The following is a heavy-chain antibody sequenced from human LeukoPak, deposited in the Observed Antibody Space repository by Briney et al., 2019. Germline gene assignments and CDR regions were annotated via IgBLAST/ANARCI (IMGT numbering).Heavy chain of an antibody. D-gene: IGHD2-2*01. CDR2: ISGSGGST. V-gene: IGHV3-23*01. CDR1: GFTFSSYA. Sequence: PGGSLRLSCAASGFTFSSYAMSWVRQAPGKGLEWVSAISGSGGSTYYADSVKGRFTISRDNSKNTLYLQMNSLRAEDTAVYYCAKATYCSSTSCYGYRWFDPWGQGTLVTVSP. J-gene: IGHJ5*02. CDR3: AKATYCSSTSCYGYRWFDP.